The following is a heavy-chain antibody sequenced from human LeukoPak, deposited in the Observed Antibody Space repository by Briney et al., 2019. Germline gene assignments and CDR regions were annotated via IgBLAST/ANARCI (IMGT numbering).Heavy chain of an antibody. J-gene: IGHJ3*02. CDR3: ARAPQGGAFDI. CDR1: GGTFSSYA. CDR2: IIPILGIA. D-gene: IGHD1-14*01. V-gene: IGHV1-69*04. Sequence: ASVKVSCKASGGTFSSYAISWVRQAPGLGLEWMGRIIPILGIANYAQKFQGRVTITADKSTSTAYMELSSLRSEDTAVYYCARAPQGGAFDIWGQGTMVTVSS.